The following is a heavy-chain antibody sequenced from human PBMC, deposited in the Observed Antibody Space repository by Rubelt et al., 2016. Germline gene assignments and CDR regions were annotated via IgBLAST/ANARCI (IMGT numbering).Heavy chain of an antibody. CDR3: ARDRIRIAARQGWYFDL. Sequence: QVQLVQSGAEVKKPGASVKVSCKASGYTFTSYGISWVRQAPGQGLEWMGWISAYNGKPNYAQKLQGRVTMTTDTSTSSAYMERRSLRSDDTAVYYCARDRIRIAARQGWYFDLWGRGTLVTVSS. CDR1: GYTFTSYG. V-gene: IGHV1-18*01. J-gene: IGHJ2*01. CDR2: ISAYNGKP. D-gene: IGHD6-6*01.